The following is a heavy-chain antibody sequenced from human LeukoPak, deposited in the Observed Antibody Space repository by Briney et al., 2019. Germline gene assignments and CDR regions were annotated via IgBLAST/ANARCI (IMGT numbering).Heavy chain of an antibody. CDR1: GYTFTSYY. CDR2: INPSGGST. J-gene: IGHJ4*02. V-gene: IGHV1-46*01. Sequence: ASVRVSCKASGYTFTSYYMHWVRQAPGQGLEWMGIINPSGGSTSYAQKFQGRVTMTRDTSTSTVYMELSSLRSEDTAVYYCARDLAAADTDYWGQGTLVTVSS. D-gene: IGHD6-13*01. CDR3: ARDLAAADTDY.